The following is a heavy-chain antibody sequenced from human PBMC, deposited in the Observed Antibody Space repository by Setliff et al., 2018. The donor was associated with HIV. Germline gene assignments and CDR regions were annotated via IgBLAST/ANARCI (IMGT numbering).Heavy chain of an antibody. V-gene: IGHV4-39*01. D-gene: IGHD6-13*01. CDR1: GGSVSSKSFY. J-gene: IGHJ5*02. CDR2: IRYSGTT. Sequence: KTSETLSLTCTVSGGSVSSKSFYWGWLRQPPGKGLVWIGIIRYSGTTHYTPSLKSRVTISVDTSNNQFSLKLRFVTAADTAVYYCVRGDYRIIAAAGSGWFDPWGQGTLVTVSS. CDR3: VRGDYRIIAAAGSGWFDP.